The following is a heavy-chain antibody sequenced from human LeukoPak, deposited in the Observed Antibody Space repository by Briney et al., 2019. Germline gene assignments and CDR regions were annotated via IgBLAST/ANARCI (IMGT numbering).Heavy chain of an antibody. Sequence: GGSLRLSCAASGFTFSSYWMSWARQAPGKGLEWVANIKQDGSEKYYVDSVKGRFTISRDNAKNSLYLQMNSLRAEDTAVYYCVTYYYDSSGYSIDDYWGQGTLVTVSS. V-gene: IGHV3-7*01. CDR2: IKQDGSEK. CDR3: VTYYYDSSGYSIDDY. J-gene: IGHJ4*02. CDR1: GFTFSSYW. D-gene: IGHD3-22*01.